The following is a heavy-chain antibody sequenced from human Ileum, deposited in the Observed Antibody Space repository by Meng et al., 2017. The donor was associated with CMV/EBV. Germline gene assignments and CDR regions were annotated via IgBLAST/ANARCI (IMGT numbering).Heavy chain of an antibody. CDR2: ISPYKGKT. J-gene: IGHJ4*02. D-gene: IGHD2-8*01. V-gene: IGHV1-18*01. Sequence: ASVKVSCKASGYAFSSYGFTWVRQAPGQGLEWMGWISPYKGKTNYAQKFQGRVTMTTDTATSTAYMELGSLRSDDTAVYYCARVVCTPCSTTIFDYWGQGTLVTVSS. CDR1: GYAFSSYG. CDR3: ARVVCTPCSTTIFDY.